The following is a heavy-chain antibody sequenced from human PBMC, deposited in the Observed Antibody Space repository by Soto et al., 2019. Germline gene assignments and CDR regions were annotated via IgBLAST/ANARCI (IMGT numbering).Heavy chain of an antibody. CDR2: IYYSGST. Sequence: SETLSLTCTVSGGSISSGDYYWSWIRQPPGKGLEWIGYIYYSGSTYYNPSLKSRVTISVDTSKNQFSLKLSSVTAADTAVYYCERVQYRGVHGVWGQGTMVTVSS. CDR3: ERVQYRGVHGV. V-gene: IGHV4-30-4*01. D-gene: IGHD4-4*01. J-gene: IGHJ3*01. CDR1: GGSISSGDYY.